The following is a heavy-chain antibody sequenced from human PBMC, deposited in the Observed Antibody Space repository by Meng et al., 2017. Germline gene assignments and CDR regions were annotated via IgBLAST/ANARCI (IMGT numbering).Heavy chain of an antibody. CDR2: INPNTGNQ. J-gene: IGHJ5*02. CDR3: ARLVAGTFGQLFDP. V-gene: IGHV7-4-1*02. Sequence: GCDVERTGAAVQVSGRALGYTFSSSVMNWGRQAPGQGFGWMGWINPNTGNQTYAQGFTGRFVFSLDTSVSTAYLQISSLKAEDTAVYYCARLVAGTFGQLFDPWGQGTLVTVSS. D-gene: IGHD2-15*01. CDR1: GYTFSSSV.